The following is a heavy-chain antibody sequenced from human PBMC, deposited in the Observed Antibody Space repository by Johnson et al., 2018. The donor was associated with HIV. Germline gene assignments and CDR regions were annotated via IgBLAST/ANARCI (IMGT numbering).Heavy chain of an antibody. J-gene: IGHJ3*02. V-gene: IGHV3-30*04. CDR2: ISYDGSDK. Sequence: QVQLVESGGGVVQPGRSLRLSCAASGFTFSNYAMHWVRQAPGRGLEWVAVISYDGSDKYYADSVRGRFTIPSDNSKNTLYLQMNSLRAEDTAVYYCARDGAQQLARDAFDIWGQGTMVTVSS. CDR3: ARDGAQQLARDAFDI. CDR1: GFTFSNYA. D-gene: IGHD6-13*01.